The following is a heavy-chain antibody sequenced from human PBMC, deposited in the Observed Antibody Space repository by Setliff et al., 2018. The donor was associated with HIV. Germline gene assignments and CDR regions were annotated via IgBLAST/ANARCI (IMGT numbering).Heavy chain of an antibody. J-gene: IGHJ5*02. V-gene: IGHV4-4*07. Sequence: PSETLSLTCTISGGSFGVYRWSWIRQSAGRGLEWIGRIDSSGTTDYKPSLKGRVAISVDTSRNQFSLRVTSVTDADTAVYFCARDRHSSGLGSYGPWGPGILVTVSS. CDR2: IDSSGTT. D-gene: IGHD3-10*01. CDR1: GGSFGVYR. CDR3: ARDRHSSGLGSYGP.